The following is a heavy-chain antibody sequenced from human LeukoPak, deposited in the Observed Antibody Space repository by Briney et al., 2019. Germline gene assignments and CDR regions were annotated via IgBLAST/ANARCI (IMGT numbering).Heavy chain of an antibody. CDR3: ARHGEYDFWSGGGGFDP. CDR2: IYPGDSDT. Sequence: GASLKISCKGSGYSFTSYWIGWVRQMPGKGLEWMGIIYPGDSDTRYSPSFQGQVTISADKSISTAYLQWSSLKASDTAMYYCARHGEYDFWSGGGGFDPWGQGTLVTVSS. J-gene: IGHJ5*02. V-gene: IGHV5-51*01. D-gene: IGHD3-3*01. CDR1: GYSFTSYW.